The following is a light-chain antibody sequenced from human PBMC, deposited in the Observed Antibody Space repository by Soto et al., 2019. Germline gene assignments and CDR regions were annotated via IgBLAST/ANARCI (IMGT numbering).Light chain of an antibody. V-gene: IGLV2-14*01. Sequence: QSALTQPASVSGSPGQSITISCTGTSSDFGGYNYVSWYQQHPGKAPKLMIYDVSNRPSGVSNRFSGSKSGNTASLTISGLRAEDEADYYCSSYTSSSTPLVFGTGTKVTVL. J-gene: IGLJ1*01. CDR2: DVS. CDR1: SSDFGGYNY. CDR3: SSYTSSSTPLV.